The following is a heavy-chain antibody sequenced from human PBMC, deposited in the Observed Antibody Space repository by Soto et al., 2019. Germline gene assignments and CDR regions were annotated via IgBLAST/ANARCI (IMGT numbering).Heavy chain of an antibody. CDR3: ARGFXTTPNWFDP. D-gene: IGHD4-17*01. J-gene: IGHJ5*02. CDR2: IKQDGSVR. Sequence: EVQLVESGGGLVQPGGSLRLSCVASGFTFSSCWMSWVRQAPGKGLEWVANIKQDGSVRYYVDSVKGRFTISRDNAMNSLYLQMNSLRVEDTAMYYCARGFXTTPNWFDPWGQGTLVTVSS. V-gene: IGHV3-7*03. CDR1: GFTFSSCW.